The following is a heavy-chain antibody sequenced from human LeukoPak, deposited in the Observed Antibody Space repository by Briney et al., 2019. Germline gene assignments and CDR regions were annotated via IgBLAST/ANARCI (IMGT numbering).Heavy chain of an antibody. CDR1: GGSISSYY. CDR3: ARAVAGTDYYYYMDV. CDR2: INHSGST. J-gene: IGHJ6*03. Sequence: SETLSLTCTVSGGSISSYYWSWIRQPPGKGLEWIGEINHSGSTNYNPSLKSRVTISVDTSKNQFSLKLSSVTAADTAVYYCARAVAGTDYYYYMDVWGKGTTVTVSS. D-gene: IGHD6-19*01. V-gene: IGHV4-34*01.